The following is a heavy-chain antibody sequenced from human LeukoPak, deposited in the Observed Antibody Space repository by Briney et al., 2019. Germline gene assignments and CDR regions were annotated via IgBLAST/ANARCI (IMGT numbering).Heavy chain of an antibody. D-gene: IGHD3-22*01. J-gene: IGHJ4*02. CDR1: GFSMSVYW. V-gene: IGHV3-23*01. CDR2: ISDRGSRT. CDR3: AKRGVVIRVILVGFHKEAYYFDS. Sequence: PGGSLRLSCEASGFSMSVYWMSWVRQAPGKGLEWVAGISDRGSRTNYADSVKGRFTISTDHPKNTLYLQMNSLRAEDTAVYFCAKRGVVIRVILVGFHKEAYYFDSWGQGALVTVSS.